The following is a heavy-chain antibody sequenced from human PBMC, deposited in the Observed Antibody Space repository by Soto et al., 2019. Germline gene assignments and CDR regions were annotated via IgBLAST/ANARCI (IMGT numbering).Heavy chain of an antibody. Sequence: GGSLRLSCAASGFTFKTYDMSWVRQAPWKGLEWVSVIGSGGASTYYTDSVKGRFTISRDNSKNTLLLQMDSLRAEDTAVYYCAKARATYDSSGFYFRPLDSWGQGTLVTV. CDR2: IGSGGAST. J-gene: IGHJ4*02. CDR3: AKARATYDSSGFYFRPLDS. CDR1: GFTFKTYD. D-gene: IGHD3-22*01. V-gene: IGHV3-23*01.